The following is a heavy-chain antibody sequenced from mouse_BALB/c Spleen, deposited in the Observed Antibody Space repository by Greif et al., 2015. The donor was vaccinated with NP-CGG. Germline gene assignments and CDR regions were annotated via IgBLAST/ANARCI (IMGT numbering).Heavy chain of an antibody. CDR3: ARRTGTEAMDY. V-gene: IGHV1-84*02. CDR2: IYPGSGNT. Sequence: QVQLQQSGPELVKPGASVKISCKASGYTFTDYYINWVKQKPGQGLEWIGWIYPGSGNTKYNEKFKGKATLTVDTSSSTAYMQFSSLTSEDTAVYFCARRTGTEAMDYWGQGTSVTVSP. CDR1: GYTFTDYY. D-gene: IGHD4-1*01. J-gene: IGHJ4*01.